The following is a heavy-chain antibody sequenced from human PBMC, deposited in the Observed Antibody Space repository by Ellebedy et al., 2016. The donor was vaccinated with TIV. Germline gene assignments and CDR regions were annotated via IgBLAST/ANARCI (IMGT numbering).Heavy chain of an antibody. Sequence: GGSLRLSCAASGFTFSSYWMSWVRQAPGKGLEWVANIKQDGSEKYYVDSVKGRFTISRDNAKNSLYLQMNSLRAEDTSVYYCAKEGRPPSITMVRGVILGGMDVWGQGTTVTVSS. CDR3: AKEGRPPSITMVRGVILGGMDV. V-gene: IGHV3-7*05. CDR2: IKQDGSEK. CDR1: GFTFSSYW. D-gene: IGHD3-10*01. J-gene: IGHJ6*02.